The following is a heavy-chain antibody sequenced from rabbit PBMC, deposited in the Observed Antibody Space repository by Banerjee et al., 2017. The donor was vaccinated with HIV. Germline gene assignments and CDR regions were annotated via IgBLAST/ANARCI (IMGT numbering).Heavy chain of an antibody. CDR3: ARDKGGYAGYGYAYL. CDR1: GFSFTNASW. D-gene: IGHD6-1*01. V-gene: IGHV1S45*01. Sequence: QEQLEESGGDLVKPEGSLTLTCTASGFSFTNASWICWVRQAPGKGLEWIASIDAGSSGATHYASWSKGRFTISKTSSTTVTLQMTSLTAADTATYFCARDKGGYAGYGYAYLWGPGTLVTVS. J-gene: IGHJ4*01. CDR2: IDAGSSGAT.